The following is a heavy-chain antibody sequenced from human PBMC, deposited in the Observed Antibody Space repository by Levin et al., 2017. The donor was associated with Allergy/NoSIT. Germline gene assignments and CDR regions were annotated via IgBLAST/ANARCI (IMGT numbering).Heavy chain of an antibody. J-gene: IGHJ6*02. CDR2: INPNSGGT. V-gene: IGHV1-2*02. D-gene: IGHD3-10*01. Sequence: GASVKVSCKASGYTITNYYMHWVRQAPGQGLEWMGWINPNSGGTHSAQKFQGRVTMTRDTSISTAYMELSRLTLDDTAVYYCARDRGEGFGVDVWGQGTTVTVSS. CDR1: GYTITNYY. CDR3: ARDRGEGFGVDV.